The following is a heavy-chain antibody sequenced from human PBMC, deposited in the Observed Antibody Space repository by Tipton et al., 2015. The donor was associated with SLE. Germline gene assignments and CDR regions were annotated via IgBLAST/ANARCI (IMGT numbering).Heavy chain of an antibody. D-gene: IGHD5-18*01. Sequence: GSLRLSCAASGFTFSSYSMNWVRQAPGKGLEWVSYISSSSSTIYYADSVKGRFTISRDNAKNSLYLQMNSLRAEDTAVYYCARDGYSYGTGYFDYWGQGTLVTVSS. V-gene: IGHV3-48*01. CDR2: ISSSSSTI. J-gene: IGHJ4*02. CDR3: ARDGYSYGTGYFDY. CDR1: GFTFSSYS.